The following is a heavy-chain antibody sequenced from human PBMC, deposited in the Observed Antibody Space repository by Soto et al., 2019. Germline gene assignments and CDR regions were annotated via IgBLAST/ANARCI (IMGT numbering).Heavy chain of an antibody. CDR1: GYSFISYY. Sequence: GAAVKVSCKACGYSFISYYMHWVRQAPGQGLEWMGIINPNGGSTTYAQKFRGRVTMTRDTSTSTVYMEVSSLRSEDTAVYYCARAAYYYDSSGYYPGDYWG. CDR2: INPNGGST. J-gene: IGHJ4*01. D-gene: IGHD3-22*01. CDR3: ARAAYYYDSSGYYPGDY. V-gene: IGHV1-46*01.